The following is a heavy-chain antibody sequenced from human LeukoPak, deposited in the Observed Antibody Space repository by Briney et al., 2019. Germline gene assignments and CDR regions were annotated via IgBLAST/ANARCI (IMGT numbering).Heavy chain of an antibody. CDR2: ISGSGGST. CDR3: ARDKKILSRDTESRRRGSAGFDWYFDL. Sequence: PGGSLRLSCAASGFTFSSYAMSWVRQAPGKGLEWVSAISGSGGSTYYADSVKGRLIISRDNSKNMLYLQMNSLRAEDTAVYYCARDKKILSRDTESRRRGSAGFDWYFDLWGRGTLVTVSS. CDR1: GFTFSSYA. D-gene: IGHD6-19*01. V-gene: IGHV3-23*01. J-gene: IGHJ2*01.